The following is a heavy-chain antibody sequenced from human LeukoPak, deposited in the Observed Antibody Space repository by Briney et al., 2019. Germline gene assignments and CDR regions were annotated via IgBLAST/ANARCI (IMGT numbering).Heavy chain of an antibody. CDR3: ARQRGTGWLDY. Sequence: GGSLTLSCAASRFTLSNYWMSWVRQAPGKGLEWVANIKQDGSETYYVDSVKGRFTISRDNAKNSLSLQMNSLRAEDTAVYYCARQRGTGWLDYWGQGTLATVSS. D-gene: IGHD6-19*01. CDR1: RFTLSNYW. V-gene: IGHV3-7*01. J-gene: IGHJ4*02. CDR2: IKQDGSET.